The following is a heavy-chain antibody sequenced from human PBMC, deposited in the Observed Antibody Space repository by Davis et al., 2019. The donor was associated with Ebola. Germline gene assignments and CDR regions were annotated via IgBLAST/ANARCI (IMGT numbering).Heavy chain of an antibody. CDR1: GYTFSSYG. CDR2: IIPILGIA. Sequence: SVKVSCKASGYTFSSYGISWVRQAPGQGLEWMGRIIPILGIANYAQKFQGRVTITADKSTSTAYMELSSLRSEDTAVYYCSRGTGTTIDYYGMDVWGQGTTVTVSS. V-gene: IGHV1-69*04. CDR3: SRGTGTTIDYYGMDV. J-gene: IGHJ6*02. D-gene: IGHD1-1*01.